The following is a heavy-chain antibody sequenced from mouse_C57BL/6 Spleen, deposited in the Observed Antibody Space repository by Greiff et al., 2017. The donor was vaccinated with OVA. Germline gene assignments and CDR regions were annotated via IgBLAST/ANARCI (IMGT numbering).Heavy chain of an antibody. V-gene: IGHV1-61*01. Sequence: QVQLQQPGAELVRPGSSVKLSCKASGYTFTSYWMDWVKQRPGQGLEWIGNIYPSDSETHYNQKFKDKATLTVDKSSSTAYMQLSSLTSEDSAVYYCARIYYGMDYWGKGTSVTVSS. CDR1: GYTFTSYW. J-gene: IGHJ4*01. CDR3: ARIYYGMDY. CDR2: IYPSDSET.